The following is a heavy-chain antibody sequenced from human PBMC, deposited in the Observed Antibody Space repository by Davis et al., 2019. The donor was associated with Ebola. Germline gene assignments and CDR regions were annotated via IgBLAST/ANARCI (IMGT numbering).Heavy chain of an antibody. CDR3: ARSLGYCTNGVCYTGDFDY. D-gene: IGHD2-8*01. CDR2: IKQDGTDK. J-gene: IGHJ4*02. CDR1: GFTFTNYW. Sequence: GESLKISCAASGFTFTNYWMTWVRQAPGKGLEWVANIKQDGTDKYYVDSVKGRFTISRDNAKNSLYLQMNSLRDEDTAVYYCARSLGYCTNGVCYTGDFDYWGQGTLVTVSS. V-gene: IGHV3-7*01.